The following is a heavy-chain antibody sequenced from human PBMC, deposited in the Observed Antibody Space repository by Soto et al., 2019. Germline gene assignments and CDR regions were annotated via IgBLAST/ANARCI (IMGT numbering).Heavy chain of an antibody. CDR1: GGTFSSNA. V-gene: IGHV1-69*06. Sequence: ASVKVSCKASGGTFSSNAINWVRQAPGQGLEWMGGITPIFGTANYAQKLQGRVKITADKSTNTAYMELSSLSSEDTAVYYCATRGWSGADYSYSMDVWGQGTTVTVSS. CDR3: ATRGWSGADYSYSMDV. CDR2: ITPIFGTA. D-gene: IGHD3-10*01. J-gene: IGHJ6*02.